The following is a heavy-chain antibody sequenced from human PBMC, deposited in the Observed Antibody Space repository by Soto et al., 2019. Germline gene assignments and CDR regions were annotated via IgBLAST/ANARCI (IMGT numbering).Heavy chain of an antibody. Sequence: ASVKVSCKASGYTFTSHGISWVRQAPGQGLEWMGWVSAYNGNTHYARNVQGRVTMTTDRSTTTAYMELRSLRSDDTAVYYCAKAGGTQLFDYCGQGTLLTVAS. V-gene: IGHV1-18*04. CDR1: GYTFTSHG. CDR2: VSAYNGNT. J-gene: IGHJ4*02. CDR3: AKAGGTQLFDY. D-gene: IGHD1-1*01.